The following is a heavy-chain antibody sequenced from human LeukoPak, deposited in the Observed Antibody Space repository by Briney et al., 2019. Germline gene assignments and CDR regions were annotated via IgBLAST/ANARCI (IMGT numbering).Heavy chain of an antibody. CDR3: ARDPYSGGYGAYYYYYMDV. D-gene: IGHD6-19*01. J-gene: IGHJ6*03. Sequence: GGSLRLSCAASRFTFSSYSMNWVRRTPGKGLEWVSSITTSSSYMFYADSVRGRFTISRDNAENSLYLQMNSLRDEDTAVYYCARDPYSGGYGAYYYYYMDVWAKGPRSPSP. CDR1: RFTFSSYS. V-gene: IGHV3-21*01. CDR2: ITTSSSYM.